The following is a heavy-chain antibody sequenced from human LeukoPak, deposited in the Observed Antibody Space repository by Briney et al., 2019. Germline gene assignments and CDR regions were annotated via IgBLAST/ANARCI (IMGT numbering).Heavy chain of an antibody. D-gene: IGHD1-26*01. Sequence: GRSLRLSCAASGFTFSDYGIHWVRQAPGKGLEWVAVIWYDGTNKHYGDSVKGRFTISRDNSKNTLYLQMNSLRAEDTAVYYCAKDRGSYSTTADSWGQGTLVTVSS. J-gene: IGHJ5*01. V-gene: IGHV3-33*06. CDR1: GFTFSDYG. CDR3: AKDRGSYSTTADS. CDR2: IWYDGTNK.